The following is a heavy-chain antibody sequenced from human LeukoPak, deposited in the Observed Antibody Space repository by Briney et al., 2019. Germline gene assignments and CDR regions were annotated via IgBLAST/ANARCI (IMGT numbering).Heavy chain of an antibody. D-gene: IGHD2-2*01. Sequence: PGGSLRLSCAASGFTFSSYWMHWVRQAPGKGLVWVSRINSDGSSTSYADSVKGRFTISRDNAKNTLYLQTNSLRAEDTAVYYCARVGYCSSTSCYVGHDWGQGTLVTVSS. CDR3: ARVGYCSSTSCYVGHD. CDR1: GFTFSSYW. CDR2: INSDGSST. V-gene: IGHV3-74*01. J-gene: IGHJ4*02.